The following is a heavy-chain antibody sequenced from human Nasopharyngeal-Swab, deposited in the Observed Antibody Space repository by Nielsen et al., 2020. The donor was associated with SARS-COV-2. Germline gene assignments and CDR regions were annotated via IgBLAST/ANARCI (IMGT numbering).Heavy chain of an antibody. D-gene: IGHD1-26*01. V-gene: IGHV3-74*01. CDR3: TRAGSYRFDY. CDR1: GFTFSDYW. J-gene: IGHJ4*02. CDR2: INPAGSTT. Sequence: GESLKISCAPSGFTFSDYWMHWVRQAPGKGLVWVSRINPAGSTTEYEDSVRGRFTISRDNAKNTLYLQMNSLTVEDSAVYFCTRAGSYRFDYWGQGTLVTVSS.